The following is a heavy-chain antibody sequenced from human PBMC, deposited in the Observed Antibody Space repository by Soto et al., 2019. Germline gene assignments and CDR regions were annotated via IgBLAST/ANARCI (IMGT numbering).Heavy chain of an antibody. CDR1: GFSFSSYD. D-gene: IGHD1-20*01. CDR3: AKGSLEYNSSVDN. CDR2: ISARGGSL. Sequence: EVQLLESGGGLVQPGGSLRLSCAASGFSFSSYDMVWVRQAPGKGLEWVSVISARGGSLYFADSVKGRFTIARDNSKKYVSLEMNRPRAEDTATYFCAKGSLEYNSSVDNWGQGTLVVVSS. V-gene: IGHV3-23*01. J-gene: IGHJ4*02.